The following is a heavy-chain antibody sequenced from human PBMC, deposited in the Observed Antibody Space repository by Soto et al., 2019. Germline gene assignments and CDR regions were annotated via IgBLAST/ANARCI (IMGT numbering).Heavy chain of an antibody. D-gene: IGHD6-13*01. Sequence: EVQLVESGGGLVQPGGSLRLSCAASGFTVTTNYMSWVRQAPGKGLEWVSIIYSGGSTYYADSVKGRFTISRDNSKKRLYLQMNSRRAEDTAVYYCARRGEQSCGWSQIDYWGQGTLVSVSS. J-gene: IGHJ4*02. V-gene: IGHV3-66*01. CDR3: ARRGEQSCGWSQIDY. CDR2: IYSGGST. CDR1: GFTVTTNY.